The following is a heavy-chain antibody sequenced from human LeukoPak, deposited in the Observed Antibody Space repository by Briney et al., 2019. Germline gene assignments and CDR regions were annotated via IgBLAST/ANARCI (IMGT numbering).Heavy chain of an antibody. CDR1: GGSISSSDYY. CDR2: IYYSVTT. J-gene: IGHJ3*02. CDR3: ARHEFPRWFGWELLGSSAAFDI. D-gene: IGHD1-26*01. Sequence: SETLSLTCTVSGGSISSSDYYWGWIRQPPGKGLEWIGSIYYSVTTYYNPSLKSRVTISVDTSKNQFSLKLSSVTAADTAVYYCARHEFPRWFGWELLGSSAAFDIWGQGTMVTVSS. V-gene: IGHV4-39*01.